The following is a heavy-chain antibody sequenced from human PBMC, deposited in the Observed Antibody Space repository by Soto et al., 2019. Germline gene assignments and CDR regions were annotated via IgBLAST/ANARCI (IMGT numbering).Heavy chain of an antibody. CDR3: AKDRSGYYDSSGRYYGMDV. J-gene: IGHJ6*02. CDR2: MSYDGSNK. CDR1: GFTFSSYG. V-gene: IGHV3-30*18. D-gene: IGHD3-22*01. Sequence: GSLRLSCAASGFTFSSYGMHWVRQAPGKGLEWVAVMSYDGSNKYYADSVKGRFTISRDNSKNTLYLQMNSLRAEDTAVYYCAKDRSGYYDSSGRYYGMDVWGQGTTVTVSS.